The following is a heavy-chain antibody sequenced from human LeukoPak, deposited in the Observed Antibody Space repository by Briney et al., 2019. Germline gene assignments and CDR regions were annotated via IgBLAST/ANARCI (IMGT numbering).Heavy chain of an antibody. V-gene: IGHV4-38-2*02. Sequence: SETLSLTCTASGYSISSGYYWGWIRQPPGKGLEWIGSIYHSGSTYYNPSLKSRVTISVDTSKNQFSLKLSSVTAADTAVYYCARPGYCSSTSCYVLAFDIWGQGTMVTVSS. CDR3: ARPGYCSSTSCYVLAFDI. J-gene: IGHJ3*02. CDR2: IYHSGST. CDR1: GYSISSGYY. D-gene: IGHD2-2*01.